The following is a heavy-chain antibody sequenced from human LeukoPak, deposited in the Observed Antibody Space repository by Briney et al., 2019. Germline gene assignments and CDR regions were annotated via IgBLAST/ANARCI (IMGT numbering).Heavy chain of an antibody. V-gene: IGHV3-48*03. CDR2: ISSSGSTI. CDR1: GFTFSSYE. CDR3: ARVENFYCSVGSCTGY. Sequence: GGSLRLSSAASGFTFSSYEMNWVRQAPGKGLEWVSYISSSGSTIYYADSVKGRFTISRDNAKNSLYLQMNSLRAEDTAVYYCARVENFYCSVGSCTGYWGQGTLVTVSS. J-gene: IGHJ4*02. D-gene: IGHD2-15*01.